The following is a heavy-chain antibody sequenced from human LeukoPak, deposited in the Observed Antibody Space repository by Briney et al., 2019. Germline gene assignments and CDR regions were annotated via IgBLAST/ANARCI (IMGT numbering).Heavy chain of an antibody. Sequence: PGGSLRLSCAASGFTFSSYAMSWVRQAPGKGLEWVSAISGSGGSTYYADSVKGRFTISRDNSKNTLYLQMNSLRAEDTAVYYCAKGERGYCSSTSCYYFDYWGQGTLVTVPS. CDR3: AKGERGYCSSTSCYYFDY. D-gene: IGHD2-2*01. CDR2: ISGSGGST. J-gene: IGHJ4*02. CDR1: GFTFSSYA. V-gene: IGHV3-23*01.